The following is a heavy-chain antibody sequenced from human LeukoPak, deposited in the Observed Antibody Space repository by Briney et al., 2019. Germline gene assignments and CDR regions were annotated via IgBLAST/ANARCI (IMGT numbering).Heavy chain of an antibody. CDR3: ASGYYYGSGIRGRDAFDI. J-gene: IGHJ3*02. CDR1: GSRFTSYW. V-gene: IGHV5-10-1*01. CDR2: IDPSDSYT. Sequence: GESLRISCKGSGSRFTSYWISWVRQMPGKGLEWMGRIDPSDSYTNYSPSFQGHVTISADKSISTAYLQWSSLKASDTAMYYCASGYYYGSGIRGRDAFDIWGQGTMVTVSS. D-gene: IGHD3-10*01.